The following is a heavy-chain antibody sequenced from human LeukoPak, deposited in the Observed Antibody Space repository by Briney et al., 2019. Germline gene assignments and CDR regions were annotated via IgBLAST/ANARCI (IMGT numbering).Heavy chain of an antibody. CDR3: ARRVLKFDNYYGMDV. Sequence: GGSLRLSCAVSGFTFSSYSMNWVRQAPGKGLEWVSCISSSSSYIYYADSVKGRFTISRDNAKNTLYLQMSSLRAEDTAVYYCARRVLKFDNYYGMDVWGQGTTVTVSS. D-gene: IGHD3-9*01. CDR2: ISSSSSYI. V-gene: IGHV3-21*01. J-gene: IGHJ6*02. CDR1: GFTFSSYS.